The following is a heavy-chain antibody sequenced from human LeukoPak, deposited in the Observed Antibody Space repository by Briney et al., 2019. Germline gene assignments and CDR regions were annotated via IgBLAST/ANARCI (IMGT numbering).Heavy chain of an antibody. CDR3: AKRGVVIRVILVGFHKEAYYFDS. D-gene: IGHD3-22*01. V-gene: IGHV3-23*01. Sequence: GGSLRLSCAVSGISLSNYGMSWVRQAPGKRLEWVAGISGSGGGTNYADSVKGRFTISRDSPKNTLYLQMNRLRAEDTAVYFCAKRGVVIRVILVGFHKEAYYFDSWGQGALVTVSS. CDR2: ISGSGGGT. CDR1: GISLSNYG. J-gene: IGHJ4*02.